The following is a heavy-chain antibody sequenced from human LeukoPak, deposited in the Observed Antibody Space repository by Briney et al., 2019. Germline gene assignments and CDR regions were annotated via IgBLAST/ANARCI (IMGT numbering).Heavy chain of an antibody. CDR1: GFTFSSYW. CDR2: INTDGSST. V-gene: IGHV3-74*01. Sequence: GGSLRLSCAASGFTFSSYWMHWVRQAPGKGLVWVSRINTDGSSTSYADSVKGRFTISRDNAKNTLYLQMNSLRAEDMAVYYCARDLLVGAIKNAFDIWGQGTMVTVSS. CDR3: ARDLLVGAIKNAFDI. J-gene: IGHJ3*02. D-gene: IGHD1-26*01.